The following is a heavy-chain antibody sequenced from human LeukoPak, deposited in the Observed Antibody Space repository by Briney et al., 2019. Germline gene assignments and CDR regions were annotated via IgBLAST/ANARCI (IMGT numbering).Heavy chain of an antibody. CDR3: AKDVYYDSSGYYPFDY. Sequence: GGSLRLSCAASGFTFSSYGMSWVRRAPGKGLEWVSAISGSGGSTYYADSVKGRFTISRDNSKNTLYLQMNSLRAEDTAVYYCAKDVYYDSSGYYPFDYWGQGTLVTVSS. CDR2: ISGSGGST. V-gene: IGHV3-23*01. CDR1: GFTFSSYG. D-gene: IGHD3-22*01. J-gene: IGHJ4*02.